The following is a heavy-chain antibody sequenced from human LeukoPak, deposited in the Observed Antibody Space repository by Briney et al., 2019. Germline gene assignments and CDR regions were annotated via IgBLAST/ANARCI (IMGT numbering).Heavy chain of an antibody. CDR2: INPSGGST. D-gene: IGHD3-22*01. V-gene: IGHV1-46*01. J-gene: IGHJ4*02. CDR3: ARDRPAKNYYDSSGYYHFDY. Sequence: ASVKVSCKASGYTFTSYYMHWVRQAPGQGLEWMGIINPSGGSTSYAQKFQGRVTMTRDMSTSTVYMELSSLRSEDTAVYYCARDRPAKNYYDSSGYYHFDYWGQGTLVTVSS. CDR1: GYTFTSYY.